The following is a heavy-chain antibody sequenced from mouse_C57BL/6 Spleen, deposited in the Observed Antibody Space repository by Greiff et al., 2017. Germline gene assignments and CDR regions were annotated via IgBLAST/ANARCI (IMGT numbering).Heavy chain of an antibody. CDR3: ANTSQATAVFAY. Sequence: EVQLVESGGGLVKPGGSLKLSCAASGFTFSDYGMHWVRQAPEKGLEWVAYISSGSSTIYYADTVKGRFTISRDNATNTLYLQMTRLRSEDTAMYYCANTSQATAVFAYWGQGTLVTVSA. CDR1: GFTFSDYG. V-gene: IGHV5-17*01. CDR2: ISSGSSTI. J-gene: IGHJ3*01. D-gene: IGHD3-2*02.